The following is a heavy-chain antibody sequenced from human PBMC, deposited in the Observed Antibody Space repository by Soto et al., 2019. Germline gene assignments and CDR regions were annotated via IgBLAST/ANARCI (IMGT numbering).Heavy chain of an antibody. V-gene: IGHV1-2*02. Sequence: ASVKVSGKASGYTFTGYYMHWVRQAPGQGLEWMGWINPNSGGTNYAQKFQGRVTMTRDTSISTAYMELSRLRSDDTAVYYCARVSVVGSSPTGTLHYWGQGTLVTVSS. CDR3: ARVSVVGSSPTGTLHY. CDR2: INPNSGGT. CDR1: GYTFTGYY. D-gene: IGHD6-13*01. J-gene: IGHJ4*02.